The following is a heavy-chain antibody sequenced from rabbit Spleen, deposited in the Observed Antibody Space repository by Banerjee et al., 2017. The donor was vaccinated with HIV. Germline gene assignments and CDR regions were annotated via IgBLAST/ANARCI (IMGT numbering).Heavy chain of an antibody. Sequence: QEQLVESGGGLVQSGGSLKLSCKASGFDFSNYGVSWVRQAPGKGLEWIGYIVPIFGNTTDATGVNGRFTIPSHNAQNTLYLQPSSLTAADTATYFCVRDQAGDADYGPYYLNLWGPGTLVTVS. J-gene: IGHJ4*01. CDR1: GFDFSNYG. V-gene: IGHV1S47*01. CDR3: VRDQAGDADYGPYYLNL. CDR2: IVPIFGNT. D-gene: IGHD2-1*01.